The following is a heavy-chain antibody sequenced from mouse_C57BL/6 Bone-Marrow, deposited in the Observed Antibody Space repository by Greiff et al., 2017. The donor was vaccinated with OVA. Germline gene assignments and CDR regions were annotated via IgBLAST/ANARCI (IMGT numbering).Heavy chain of an antibody. CDR1: GFSLTSYG. D-gene: IGHD3-2*02. Sequence: QVQLQQSGPGLVAPSQSLSITCTVSGFSLTSYGVDWVRQSPGKGLEWLGVIWGVGSTNYNSALKSRLSTSKDNSKSQVFLKMKRLTTEDTAMYYCASASPGYDDAMDYWGQGNSVTVSS. V-gene: IGHV2-6*01. CDR2: IWGVGST. CDR3: ASASPGYDDAMDY. J-gene: IGHJ4*01.